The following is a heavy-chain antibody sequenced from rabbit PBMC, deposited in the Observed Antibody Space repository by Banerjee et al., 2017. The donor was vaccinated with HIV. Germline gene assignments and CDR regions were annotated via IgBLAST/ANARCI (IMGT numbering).Heavy chain of an antibody. J-gene: IGHJ2*01. D-gene: IGHD2-1*01. CDR2: IYAGSSGST. CDR3: ARVAGDAWGAFDP. Sequence: EESGGGLVKPEGSLTLTCTASGFSFSNNYWICWVRQAPGKGLEWIACIYAGSSGSTYYASWAKGRFTISKTSSTTVTLQMTSLTAADTATYFCARVAGDAWGAFDPWGQGTLVTVS. CDR1: GFSFSNNYW. V-gene: IGHV1S45*01.